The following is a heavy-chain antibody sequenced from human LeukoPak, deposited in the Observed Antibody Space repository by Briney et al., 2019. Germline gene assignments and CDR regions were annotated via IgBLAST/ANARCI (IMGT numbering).Heavy chain of an antibody. CDR3: ARENIEIAVAGTGAFDI. V-gene: IGHV4-61*01. CDR2: IYYSGST. D-gene: IGHD6-19*01. J-gene: IGHJ3*02. Sequence: SETLSLTCTVSGGSVSSGIYYWSWIRQPPGEGLERIGYIYYSGSTNYNPSLKSRVTISVDTSKNQFSLKLSSVTAADTAVYYCARENIEIAVAGTGAFDIWGQGTMVTVSS. CDR1: GGSVSSGIYY.